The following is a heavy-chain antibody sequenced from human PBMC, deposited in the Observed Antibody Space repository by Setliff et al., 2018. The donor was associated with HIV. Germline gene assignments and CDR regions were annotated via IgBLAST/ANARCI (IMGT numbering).Heavy chain of an antibody. D-gene: IGHD5-18*01. CDR2: TFRAGNA. V-gene: IGHV4-61*02. CDR3: ARAGSYGWDY. CDR1: GGSINSGAYL. Sequence: PSETLSLTCTVSGGSINSGAYLWAWIRQPAGKGLEWIGRTFRAGNATYNPSLKSRLTISVDTSKNQVSLKLSSVTAADTAVYYCARAGSYGWDYWGQGTLVTVSS. J-gene: IGHJ4*02.